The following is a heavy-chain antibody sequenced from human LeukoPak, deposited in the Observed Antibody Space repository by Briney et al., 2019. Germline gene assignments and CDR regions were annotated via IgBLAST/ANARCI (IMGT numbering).Heavy chain of an antibody. J-gene: IGHJ5*02. V-gene: IGHV1-69*01. Sequence: SVKVSCKASGGTFSSYAISWVRQAPGQGPEWMGGIIPIFGTANYAQKFQGRVTITADESTSTAYMELSSLRSEDTAVYYCARSPYIVVVPAETYNWFDPWGQGTLVTVSS. CDR2: IIPIFGTA. D-gene: IGHD2-2*01. CDR1: GGTFSSYA. CDR3: ARSPYIVVVPAETYNWFDP.